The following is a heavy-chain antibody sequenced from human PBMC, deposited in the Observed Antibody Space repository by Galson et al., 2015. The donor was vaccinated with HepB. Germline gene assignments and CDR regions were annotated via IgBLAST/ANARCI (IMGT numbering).Heavy chain of an antibody. CDR1: GGTFSSYT. CDR3: ARFVVVPAAIYIAGAFDI. J-gene: IGHJ3*02. D-gene: IGHD2-2*02. V-gene: IGHV1-69*13. CDR2: IIPIFGTA. Sequence: SVKVSCKASGGTFSSYTISWVRQAPGQGLEWMGGIIPIFGTANYAQKFQGRVTITADESTSTAYMELSSLRSEDTAVYYCARFVVVPAAIYIAGAFDIWGQGTMVTVSS.